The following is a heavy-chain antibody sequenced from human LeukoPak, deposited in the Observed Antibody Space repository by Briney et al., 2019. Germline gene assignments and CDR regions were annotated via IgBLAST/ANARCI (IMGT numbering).Heavy chain of an antibody. J-gene: IGHJ5*02. V-gene: IGHV3-30*18. CDR1: GCRFSSYG. D-gene: IGHD6-13*01. Sequence: GRSVRLSCAASGCRFSSYGMHWVRQAPGKGLEWVAVISYDGSKKYYADSVKGGFTISRDKSKNTLDLQMNSLRAEDTAVYYCAKDGSITAAGGFDPWGEGTLVTVSS. CDR3: AKDGSITAAGGFDP. CDR2: ISYDGSKK.